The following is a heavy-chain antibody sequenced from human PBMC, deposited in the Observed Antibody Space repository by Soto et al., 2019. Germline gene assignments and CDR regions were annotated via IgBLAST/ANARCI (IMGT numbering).Heavy chain of an antibody. J-gene: IGHJ2*01. CDR1: EYTFTSYG. D-gene: IGHD2-2*01. CDR3: ARQCSSTRCLEH. Sequence: QVQLVQSGAEVKKPGASVKVSCKASEYTFTSYGICWVRQAPGQGVEWMGWISGYNGNTNYAENLQGRVTMTTDTYTSTVYMELRSLRSDDTAVYHCARQCSSTRCLEHWGHGTLVIVSS. V-gene: IGHV1-18*01. CDR2: ISGYNGNT.